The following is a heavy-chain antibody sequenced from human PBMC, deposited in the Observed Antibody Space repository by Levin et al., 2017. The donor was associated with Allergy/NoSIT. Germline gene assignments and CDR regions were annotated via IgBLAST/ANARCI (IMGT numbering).Heavy chain of an antibody. CDR1: GFTFSSYD. J-gene: IGHJ6*03. D-gene: IGHD4-23*01. CDR2: IGTAGDT. Sequence: GGSLRLSCAASGFTFSSYDMHWVRQATGKGLEWVSAIGTAGDTYYPGSVKGRFTISRVNAKNSLYLQMNSLRAGDTAVYYCARVGGYMATVENYYYYYMDVWGKGTTVTVSS. CDR3: ARVGGYMATVENYYYYYMDV. V-gene: IGHV3-13*01.